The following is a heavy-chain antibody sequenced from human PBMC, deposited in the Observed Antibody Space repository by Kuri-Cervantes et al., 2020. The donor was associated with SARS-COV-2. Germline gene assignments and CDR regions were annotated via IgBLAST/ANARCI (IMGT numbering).Heavy chain of an antibody. V-gene: IGHV7-4-1*02. CDR3: TRDIGDEAIATAGFMSGF. D-gene: IGHD6-13*01. CDR2: INTGTGNP. CDR1: GYTFTRYA. J-gene: IGHJ4*02. Sequence: ASVKVSCKASGYTFTRYAMNWVRQAPGQGLEWMGWINTGTGNPTYAQDFTGRFLFSLDTSVNTAYLQISSLKVEDTAIYYCTRDIGDEAIATAGFMSGFWGQGTLVTVSS.